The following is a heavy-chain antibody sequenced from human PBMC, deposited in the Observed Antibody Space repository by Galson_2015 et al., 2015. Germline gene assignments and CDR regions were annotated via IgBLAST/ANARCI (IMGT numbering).Heavy chain of an antibody. Sequence: SLRLSCAASGFTFSSYAMHWVRQAPGKGLELVPVISYDGSNKFYADSVKGRFTISRDNSKNTLYLQMNSLRPEDTAVYYCARVGGDIAARTWGYFDYWGQGTLVTVSS. D-gene: IGHD6-6*01. J-gene: IGHJ4*02. V-gene: IGHV3-30-3*01. CDR1: GFTFSSYA. CDR2: ISYDGSNK. CDR3: ARVGGDIAARTWGYFDY.